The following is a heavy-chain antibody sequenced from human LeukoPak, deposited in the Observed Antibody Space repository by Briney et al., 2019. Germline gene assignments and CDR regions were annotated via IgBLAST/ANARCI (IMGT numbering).Heavy chain of an antibody. CDR3: ARDRLLWFRELFWNPFDY. V-gene: IGHV1-18*01. J-gene: IGHJ4*02. D-gene: IGHD3-10*01. Sequence: GASVNVSCKASGYTFTSYGISWVRQAPGQGLAWMGWISAYNGNTNYAQKLQGRVTMTTDTSTSTAYMELRSLRSDDTAVYYCARDRLLWFRELFWNPFDYWGQGTLVTVSS. CDR2: ISAYNGNT. CDR1: GYTFTSYG.